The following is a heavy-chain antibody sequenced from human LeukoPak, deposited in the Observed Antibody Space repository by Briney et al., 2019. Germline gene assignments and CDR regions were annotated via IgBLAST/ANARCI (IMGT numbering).Heavy chain of an antibody. V-gene: IGHV3-74*01. Sequence: GGSLRLSCAASGFTFSSYWMHWVRQAPGKGLVWVSRINTDGSSTSYADSVKGRFTISRDNAKNTLYLQMNSLRAEDTAVYYCARVVYWNDIFFDYWGQGTLVTVSS. J-gene: IGHJ4*02. CDR3: ARVVYWNDIFFDY. CDR1: GFTFSSYW. D-gene: IGHD1-1*01. CDR2: INTDGSST.